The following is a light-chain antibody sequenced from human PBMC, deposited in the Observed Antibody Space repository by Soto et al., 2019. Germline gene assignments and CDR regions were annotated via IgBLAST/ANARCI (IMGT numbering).Light chain of an antibody. Sequence: QSAPTQPRSVSGSPGQSVTISCTGTSSDVGDYHYVSWYQQHPGKAHKVIIYDVSKRPSGVPDRFSGSKSGNTASLTISGRQAEDEADYCCCSYGGSYSLDVFGTGTKLTVL. CDR2: DVS. CDR3: CSYGGSYSLDV. V-gene: IGLV2-11*01. CDR1: SSDVGDYHY. J-gene: IGLJ1*01.